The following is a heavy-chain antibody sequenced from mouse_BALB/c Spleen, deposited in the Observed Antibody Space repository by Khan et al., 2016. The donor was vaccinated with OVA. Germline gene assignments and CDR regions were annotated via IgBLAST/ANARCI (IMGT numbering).Heavy chain of an antibody. CDR2: ISTGGTYT. D-gene: IGHD1-1*01. CDR1: GFTFSTYG. Sequence: EVELVESGGDLVKPGGSLKLSCAASGFTFSTYGMPWVRQTPEKRLEWVATISTGGTYTYYPDSVKGRFTISRDNAKTTLYLQLRSLTSEDTAIYYCARLAYYYHMGGMAYWGQGTLVTVSA. CDR3: ARLAYYYHMGGMAY. J-gene: IGHJ3*01. V-gene: IGHV5-6*01.